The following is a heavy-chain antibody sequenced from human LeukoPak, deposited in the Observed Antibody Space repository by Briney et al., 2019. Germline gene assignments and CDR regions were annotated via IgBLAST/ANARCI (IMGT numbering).Heavy chain of an antibody. CDR3: ARGAPASPQGVIDY. D-gene: IGHD2-2*01. CDR1: GFTFSSYW. V-gene: IGHV3-74*01. J-gene: IGHJ4*02. CDR2: INSDGSST. Sequence: PGGPLRLSCAASGFTFSSYWMHWVRQASGKGLVWVSRINSDGSSTTYADSVKGRFTVSRDNAKNTLYLQMNSLRAEDTAVYCCARGAPASPQGVIDYWGQGTLVSVSS.